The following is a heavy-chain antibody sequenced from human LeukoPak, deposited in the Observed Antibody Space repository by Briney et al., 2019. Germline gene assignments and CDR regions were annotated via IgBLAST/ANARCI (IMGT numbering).Heavy chain of an antibody. Sequence: ASETLSLTCTVSGGSINSSSYYWGWIRQPPGKGLEWIGSIYYSGSTYYNPSLKSRVTISVDTSKNQFSLKLSSVTAADTAVYYCARRVGATYSVDYWGQGTLVTVSS. D-gene: IGHD1-26*01. CDR1: GGSINSSSYY. V-gene: IGHV4-39*01. CDR3: ARRVGATYSVDY. CDR2: IYYSGST. J-gene: IGHJ4*02.